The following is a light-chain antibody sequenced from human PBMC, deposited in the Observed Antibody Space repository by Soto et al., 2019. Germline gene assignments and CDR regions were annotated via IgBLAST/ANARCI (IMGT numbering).Light chain of an antibody. Sequence: EIVLTQSPATLSLSPGERATLSCRASQSVSSYLAWSQQKPGQAPRLLIYDASNRATGVPARFSGSGSGTNFTVTIISLEPADLAVDYCHQRSNWPFTSGPETKVDVK. CDR2: DAS. CDR1: QSVSSY. J-gene: IGKJ3*01. CDR3: HQRSNWPFT. V-gene: IGKV3-11*01.